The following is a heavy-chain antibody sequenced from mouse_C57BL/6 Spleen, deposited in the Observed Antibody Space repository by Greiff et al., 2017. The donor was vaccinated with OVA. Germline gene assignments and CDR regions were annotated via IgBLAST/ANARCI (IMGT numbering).Heavy chain of an antibody. CDR1: GYTFTDYE. J-gene: IGHJ1*03. CDR3: TRSDYYGSSYGYFEV. V-gene: IGHV1-15*01. D-gene: IGHD1-1*01. CDR2: IDPETGGT. Sequence: VQLQQSGAELVRPGASVTLSCKASGYTFTDYEMHWVKQTPVHGLEWIGAIDPETGGTAYNQKFKGKAILTADKSSSTAYMELRSLTSEDSAVYYCTRSDYYGSSYGYFEVWGTGTTVTVSS.